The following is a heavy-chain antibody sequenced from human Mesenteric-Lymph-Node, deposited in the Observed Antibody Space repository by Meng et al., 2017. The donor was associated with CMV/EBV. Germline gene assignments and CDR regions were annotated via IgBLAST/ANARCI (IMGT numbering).Heavy chain of an antibody. CDR3: ARVKYGWYTNFDY. J-gene: IGHJ4*02. CDR1: GFTCSDYS. Sequence: GESLKISCAASGFTCSDYSMNWMRQAPGKGLEWVSYITSSGSDIYYADSVKGRFTISRDNAKNSLFLQMNSLRAEETAVYYCARVKYGWYTNFDYWGQGALVTVSS. V-gene: IGHV3-11*04. CDR2: ITSSGSDI. D-gene: IGHD1-1*01.